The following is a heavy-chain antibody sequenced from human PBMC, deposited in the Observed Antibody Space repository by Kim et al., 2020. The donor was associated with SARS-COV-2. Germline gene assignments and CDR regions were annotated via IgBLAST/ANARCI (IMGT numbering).Heavy chain of an antibody. V-gene: IGHV1-2*02. J-gene: IGHJ6*02. CDR3: ARGGRSSFYYYYGMDV. Sequence: KFQGRVTMTRDTSISTAYMELSRLRSDDTAVYYCARGGRSSFYYYYGMDVWGQGTTVTVSS. D-gene: IGHD6-13*01.